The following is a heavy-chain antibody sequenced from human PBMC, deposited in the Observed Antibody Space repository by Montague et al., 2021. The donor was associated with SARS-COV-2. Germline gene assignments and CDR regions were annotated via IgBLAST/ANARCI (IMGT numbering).Heavy chain of an antibody. CDR1: GFSLSTSGMC. Sequence: PALVKPTQTLTLTCTFSGFSLSTSGMCVSWIRQPPGKALEWLALIDWDDDKYYSTSLKTRLTISKDTSKNQVVHTMTNMDPVDTATYFCARIASSGWFGRWEYYFDCWGQGTLVTVSS. J-gene: IGHJ4*02. CDR2: IDWDDDK. D-gene: IGHD6-19*01. V-gene: IGHV2-70*01. CDR3: ARIASSGWFGRWEYYFDC.